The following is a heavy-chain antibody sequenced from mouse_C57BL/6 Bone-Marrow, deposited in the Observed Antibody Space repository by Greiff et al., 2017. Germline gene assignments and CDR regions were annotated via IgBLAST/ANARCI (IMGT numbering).Heavy chain of an antibody. CDR2: IDPSDSYT. V-gene: IGHV1-50*01. Sequence: QVQLQQPGAEFVKPGASVKLSCKASGYTFTSYWMQWVKQRPGQGLEWIGEIDPSDSYTNYNQKFKGKATLTVDTSSSTAYMQLSSLTSEDSAVYYCARDRATNTDFDYGGQGTTPTVS. CDR1: GYTFTSYW. D-gene: IGHD1-1*01. CDR3: ARDRATNTDFDY. J-gene: IGHJ2*01.